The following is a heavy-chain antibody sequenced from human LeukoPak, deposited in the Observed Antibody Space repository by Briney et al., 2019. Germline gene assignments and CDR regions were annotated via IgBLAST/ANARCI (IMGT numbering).Heavy chain of an antibody. CDR3: ARVEHNAFDI. Sequence: SETLSLTCSVSGGSVSSGSYYWSWIRQPPGKGLEWIGYIYYSGSTNYNPSLKSRVTISVDTSKNQFSLKLSSASAADTALYYCARVEHNAFDIWGQGTMVTVSS. D-gene: IGHD1-26*01. CDR2: IYYSGST. V-gene: IGHV4-61*01. J-gene: IGHJ3*02. CDR1: GGSVSSGSYY.